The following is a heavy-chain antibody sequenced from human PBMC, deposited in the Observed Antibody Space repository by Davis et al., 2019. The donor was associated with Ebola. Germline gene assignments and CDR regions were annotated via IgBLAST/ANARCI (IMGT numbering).Heavy chain of an antibody. Sequence: PSETLSLTCAVYGGSFSGYYWSWIRQPPGKGLEWIGEINHSGSTNYNPSLKSRVTISVDTSKNQFSLKLSSVTAADTAVYYCARDLYGGNSLYYYYGMDVWGQGTTVTVSS. CDR3: ARDLYGGNSLYYYYGMDV. CDR2: INHSGST. D-gene: IGHD4-23*01. CDR1: GGSFSGYY. V-gene: IGHV4-34*01. J-gene: IGHJ6*02.